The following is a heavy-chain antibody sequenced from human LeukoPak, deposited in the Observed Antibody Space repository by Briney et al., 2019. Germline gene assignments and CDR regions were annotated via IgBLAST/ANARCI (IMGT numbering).Heavy chain of an antibody. V-gene: IGHV4-34*01. CDR1: GGSFSGYY. J-gene: IGHJ4*02. CDR3: ARVSYGDIYYFDY. CDR2: INHSGST. D-gene: IGHD4-17*01. Sequence: SETLSLTCAVYGGSFSGYYWSWIRQPPGKGLEWIGEINHSGSTNYNPSLKSRVTISVDTSKNQFSLKLSSVTAAGTAVYYCARVSYGDIYYFDYWGQGTLVTVSS.